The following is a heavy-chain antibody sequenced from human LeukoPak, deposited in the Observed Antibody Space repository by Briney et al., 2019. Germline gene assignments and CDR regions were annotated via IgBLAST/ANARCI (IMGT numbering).Heavy chain of an antibody. CDR3: ARVPLWWLTPFDF. Sequence: PSETLSLTCAVSGQPLKPHYWSWIRRPLGKGLEWIGEINNRGTTNYSSSLRGRATMSVETSKNQFLLRLTSTAAYTSIYYCARVPLWWLTPFDFWGQGTLATVSS. J-gene: IGHJ4*02. V-gene: IGHV4-34*01. CDR1: GQPLKPHY. D-gene: IGHD5-12*01. CDR2: INNRGTT.